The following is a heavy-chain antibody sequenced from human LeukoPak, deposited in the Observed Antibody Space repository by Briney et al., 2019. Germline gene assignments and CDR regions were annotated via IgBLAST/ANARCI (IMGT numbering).Heavy chain of an antibody. CDR3: AKDHSSSWSNFDY. Sequence: GGSLRLSCAASGFTVSSNYMSWVRQAPGKGLEWVAVIWYDGSNKYYADSVKGRFTISRDNSKNTLYLQMNSLRAEDTAVYYCAKDHSSSWSNFDYWGQGTLVTVSS. CDR2: IWYDGSNK. CDR1: GFTVSSNY. J-gene: IGHJ4*02. V-gene: IGHV3-33*06. D-gene: IGHD6-13*01.